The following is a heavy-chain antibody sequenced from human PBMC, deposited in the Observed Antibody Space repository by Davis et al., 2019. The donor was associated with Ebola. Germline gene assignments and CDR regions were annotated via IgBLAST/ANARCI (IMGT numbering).Heavy chain of an antibody. Sequence: KVSCKGSGYSFTSYWIGWVRQMPGKGLEWMGIIYPGDSDTRYSPSFQGQVTISADKSISTAYLQWSSLKASDTAMYYCARLVVVAATDYYYGMDVWGQGTTVTVSS. CDR3: ARLVVVAATDYYYGMDV. CDR1: GYSFTSYW. V-gene: IGHV5-51*01. CDR2: IYPGDSDT. J-gene: IGHJ6*02. D-gene: IGHD2-15*01.